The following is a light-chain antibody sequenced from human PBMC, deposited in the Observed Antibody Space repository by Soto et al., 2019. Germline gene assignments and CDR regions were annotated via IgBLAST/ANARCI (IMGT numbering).Light chain of an antibody. CDR3: QHRSNWWT. J-gene: IGKJ1*01. Sequence: EIVLTQSPAALSLSPGARAPLSCRASQSFSSFFAWYQQNPGQAPRLLIYDASIRATGIPARFSGSGSGTDFTLTISSLEPEDFAVYYCQHRSNWWTFGPGTKVDNK. CDR2: DAS. V-gene: IGKV3-11*01. CDR1: QSFSSF.